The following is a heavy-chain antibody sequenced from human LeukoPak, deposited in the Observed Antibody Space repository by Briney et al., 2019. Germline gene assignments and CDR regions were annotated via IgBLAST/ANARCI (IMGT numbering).Heavy chain of an antibody. CDR1: GFTFSSYA. J-gene: IGHJ6*04. CDR3: ARGTRAYFSDV. V-gene: IGHV3-30*04. CDR2: ISYDGSNK. D-gene: IGHD3-3*01. Sequence: GGSLRLSCAASGFTFSSYAMHWVRQAPGKGLEWVAVISYDGSNKYYADSVKGRFTISRDNSKNTLYLQMNSLRAEDTAVYYCARGTRAYFSDVWGKGTTVTVSS.